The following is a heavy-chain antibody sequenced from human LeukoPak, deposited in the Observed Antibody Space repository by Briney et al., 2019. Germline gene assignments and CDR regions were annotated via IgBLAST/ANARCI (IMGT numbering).Heavy chain of an antibody. CDR3: ARDKYCSGGSCYILLKY. CDR2: INPSGGST. Sequence: AASVKVSCKASGYTFTSYYMHWVRQAPGQGLEWMGIINPSGGSTSYAQKFQGRVTMTRDMSTSTVYMELSSLRSEDTAVYYCARDKYCSGGSCYILLKYWGQGTLVTVSS. CDR1: GYTFTSYY. J-gene: IGHJ4*02. V-gene: IGHV1-46*01. D-gene: IGHD2-15*01.